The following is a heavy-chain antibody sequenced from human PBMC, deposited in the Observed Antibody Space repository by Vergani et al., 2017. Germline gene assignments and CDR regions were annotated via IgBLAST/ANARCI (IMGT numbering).Heavy chain of an antibody. CDR1: GFTFSSYD. D-gene: IGHD3-10*01. CDR2: IGTAGDT. CDR3: ARGLPGGNCFDP. Sequence: EVQLVESGGGLVQPGGSLRLSCAASGFTFSSYDMHWGRQATGKGLEWVSAIGTAGDTYYPGSVKGLFTISRENDKNSLYLQMNSLRAGDTAVYYCARGLPGGNCFDPWGQGTLVTVSS. V-gene: IGHV3-13*01. J-gene: IGHJ5*02.